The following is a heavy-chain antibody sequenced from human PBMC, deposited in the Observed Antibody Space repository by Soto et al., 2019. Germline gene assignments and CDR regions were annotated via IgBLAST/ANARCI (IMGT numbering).Heavy chain of an antibody. CDR1: GYTFTGYY. D-gene: IGHD2-15*01. V-gene: IGHV1-2*02. CDR2: INPNSGGT. J-gene: IGHJ4*02. CDR3: TSMHVAASYYFDY. Sequence: GASVKVSCKASGYTFTGYYMHWVRQAPGQGLEWMGWINPNSGGTNYAQKFQGRVTMTRDTSISTAYMELSRLRSDDTAVYYCTSMHVAASYYFDYWGQGTLVTVSS.